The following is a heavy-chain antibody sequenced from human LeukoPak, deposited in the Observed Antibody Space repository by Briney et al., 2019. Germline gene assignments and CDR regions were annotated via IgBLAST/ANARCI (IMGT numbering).Heavy chain of an antibody. Sequence: ASVKVSCKASGYTFTGYYMHRVRQAPGQGLEWMGRINPNSGGTNYAQKFQGRVTMTRDTSISTAYMELSRLRSDDTAVYYCARDLTDYYDSSGYLPDYWGQGTLVTVSS. CDR3: ARDLTDYYDSSGYLPDY. D-gene: IGHD3-22*01. CDR1: GYTFTGYY. J-gene: IGHJ4*02. CDR2: INPNSGGT. V-gene: IGHV1-2*06.